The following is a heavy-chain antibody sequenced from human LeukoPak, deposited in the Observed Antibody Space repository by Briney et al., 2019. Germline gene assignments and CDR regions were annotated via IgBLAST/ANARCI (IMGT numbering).Heavy chain of an antibody. Sequence: GGSLRLSCVASGFTFGRYSMNWVRQAPGKGLEWVGRIKAKAHGGTIEYAAPVKGRFTISRDDSKNTLYLQMNSLKTEDTAVYYCTTDGVGVEGATYDNWGQGTLVSVSS. CDR1: GFTFGRYS. CDR2: IKAKAHGGTI. D-gene: IGHD1-26*01. V-gene: IGHV3-15*01. J-gene: IGHJ4*02. CDR3: TTDGVGVEGATYDN.